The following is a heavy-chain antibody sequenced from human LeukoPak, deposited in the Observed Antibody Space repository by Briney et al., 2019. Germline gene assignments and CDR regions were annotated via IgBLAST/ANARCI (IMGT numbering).Heavy chain of an antibody. CDR1: GFTFSSYG. V-gene: IGHV3-30*03. Sequence: PGGSLRLSCAASGFTFSSYGIHWVRQAPGKGLEWVAAISYDGSNKFYADSVKGRFTISRDNSKNTLYLQMSSLRTEDTALYYCARRGGSYNDYWGQGTLVTVSS. CDR3: ARRGGSYNDY. CDR2: ISYDGSNK. D-gene: IGHD1-26*01. J-gene: IGHJ4*02.